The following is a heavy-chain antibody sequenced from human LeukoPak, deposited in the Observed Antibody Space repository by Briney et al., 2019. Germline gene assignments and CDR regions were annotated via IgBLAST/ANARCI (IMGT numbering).Heavy chain of an antibody. D-gene: IGHD3-22*01. CDR1: GYSFTGYW. J-gene: IGHJ3*02. V-gene: IGHV5-51*01. CDR3: ASNYDSSGYPDAFDI. CDR2: IYPGDSDT. Sequence: GESLKISCKGSGYSFTGYWIGWVRQVPGKGLEWMGIIYPGDSDTRYSPSFQGQVTISADKSISTAYLQWSSLKASDTAMYYCASNYDSSGYPDAFDIWGQGTMVTVSS.